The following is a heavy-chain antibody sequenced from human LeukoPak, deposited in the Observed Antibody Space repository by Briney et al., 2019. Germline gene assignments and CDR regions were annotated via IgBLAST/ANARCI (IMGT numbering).Heavy chain of an antibody. J-gene: IGHJ4*02. V-gene: IGHV3-23*01. D-gene: IGHD3-10*01. Sequence: GGSLRLSCAASGFTFSSYAMSWVRQAPGKGLEWVSAISGSGGSTYYADSVKGRFTISRDNSKSTLYLQMNSLRAEDTAVYYCAKDRGMVRGDKYFDYWGQGTLVTVSS. CDR3: AKDRGMVRGDKYFDY. CDR2: ISGSGGST. CDR1: GFTFSSYA.